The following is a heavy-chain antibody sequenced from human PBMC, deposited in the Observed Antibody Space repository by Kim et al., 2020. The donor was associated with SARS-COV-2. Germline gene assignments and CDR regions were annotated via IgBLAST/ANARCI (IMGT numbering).Heavy chain of an antibody. CDR1: GGSISSGGYS. D-gene: IGHD1-7*01. J-gene: IGHJ6*02. V-gene: IGHV4-30-2*01. CDR2: IYHSGST. Sequence: SETLSLTCAVSGGSISSGGYSWSWIRQPPGKGLEWIGYIYHSGSTYYNPSLKSRVTISVDRSKNQFSLKLSFVTAADTAVYYCARGVRNYGVSYGLDVWGQGTTVTVSS. CDR3: ARGVRNYGVSYGLDV.